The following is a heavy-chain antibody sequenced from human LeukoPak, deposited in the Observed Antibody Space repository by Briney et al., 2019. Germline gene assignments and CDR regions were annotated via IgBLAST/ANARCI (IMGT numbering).Heavy chain of an antibody. CDR1: GDSISSSNCY. D-gene: IGHD3-10*01. V-gene: IGHV4-39*01. CDR2: IYFSEGT. CDR3: ARQTGSGLFSLP. J-gene: IGHJ4*02. Sequence: SETLSLTCTVSGDSISSSNCYWGWIRQPPGRGREWIGSIYFSEGTYYNASLKSRLTISVDTSKNQFSLKLSSVTAADTAVYYCARQTGSGLFSLPGGQGTLVTVSS.